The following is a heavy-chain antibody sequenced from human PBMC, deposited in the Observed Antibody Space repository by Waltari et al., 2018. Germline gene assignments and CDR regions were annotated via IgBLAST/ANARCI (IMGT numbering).Heavy chain of an antibody. CDR2: VHGSGKT. CDR1: GDSMRSTYW. D-gene: IGHD2-15*01. Sequence: PLQQSGPGLAQPSGTLSLTCAVSGDSMRSTYWWSWVRQSPGTGLEWIGQVHGSGKTNSNPSFASRVSVTPHTSANQFSLRVTSATAADTAVYDCGRDRGRGLYLDSWGQGTLVTVSP. CDR3: GRDRGRGLYLDS. V-gene: IGHV4-4*02. J-gene: IGHJ4*02.